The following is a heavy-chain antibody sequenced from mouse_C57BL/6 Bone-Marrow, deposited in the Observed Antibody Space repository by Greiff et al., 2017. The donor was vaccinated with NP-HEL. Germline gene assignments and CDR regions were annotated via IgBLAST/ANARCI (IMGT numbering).Heavy chain of an antibody. CDR2: IYPGNSDT. D-gene: IGHD2-5*01. Sequence: VQLQQSGTVLARPGASVKMSCKTSGYTFTSYWMHWVKQRPGQGLEWIGAIYPGNSDTSYNQKFKGKAKLTAVTSASTAYMELSSLTNEDSAVYYCTLYYSNSDYAMDYWGQGTSVTVSS. V-gene: IGHV1-5*01. CDR3: TLYYSNSDYAMDY. J-gene: IGHJ4*01. CDR1: GYTFTSYW.